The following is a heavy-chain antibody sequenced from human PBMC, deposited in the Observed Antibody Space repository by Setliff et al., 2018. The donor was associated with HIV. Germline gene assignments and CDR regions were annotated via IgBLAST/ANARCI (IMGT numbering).Heavy chain of an antibody. CDR3: ARARWSERDDDAFDI. CDR1: GGSFSDNY. V-gene: IGHV3-11*04. D-gene: IGHD1-26*01. Sequence: LSLTCAVYGGSFSDNYWSWVRQAPGKGLEWVSAISGSGGSTYYADSVKGRFTISRDNAKNSLYLQMNSLRAEDTAVYYCARARWSERDDDAFDIWGQGTMVTVSS. J-gene: IGHJ3*02. CDR2: ISGSGGST.